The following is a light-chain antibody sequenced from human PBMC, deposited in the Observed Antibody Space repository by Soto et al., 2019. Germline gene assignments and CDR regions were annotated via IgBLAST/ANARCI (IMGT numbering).Light chain of an antibody. CDR3: QQYGTSIT. J-gene: IGKJ5*01. Sequence: ERVLTQAAGAPLIKKGERATLSCGASQSISGSYLAWYQQKPGQAPRLLIYGASSRATDIPDRFSGSGSGADFTLTIIRLEPEDFAVYYCQQYGTSITFGQRTRLEIK. CDR1: QSISGSY. CDR2: GAS. V-gene: IGKV3-20*01.